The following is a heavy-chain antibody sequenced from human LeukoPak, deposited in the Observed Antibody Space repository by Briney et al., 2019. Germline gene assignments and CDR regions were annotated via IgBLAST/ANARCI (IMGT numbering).Heavy chain of an antibody. J-gene: IGHJ4*02. CDR3: ARGVVVPAAPPGGFDY. D-gene: IGHD2-2*01. CDR2: INPSGGST. Sequence: ASVKVSCKASGYTFSSYYMHWVRQAPGQGLEWMGIINPSGGSTSYAHKFQGRVTMTRDTSTSTVYMELSNLRPEDTAVYYCARGVVVPAAPPGGFDYWGQGTLVTVSS. V-gene: IGHV1-46*01. CDR1: GYTFSSYY.